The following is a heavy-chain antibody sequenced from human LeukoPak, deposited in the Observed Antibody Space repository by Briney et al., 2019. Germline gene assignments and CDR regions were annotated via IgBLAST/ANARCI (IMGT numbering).Heavy chain of an antibody. CDR2: IIPILGIA. J-gene: IGHJ4*02. CDR1: GGTFSSYA. Sequence: SVKVSCKASGGTFSSYAISWVRQAPGQGLEWMGRIIPILGIANYAQKFQGRVTITADKSTSTAYMELSSLRSEDTAVYYCARELRHSYGYIDYWGQGTLVSVSS. D-gene: IGHD5-18*01. CDR3: ARELRHSYGYIDY. V-gene: IGHV1-69*04.